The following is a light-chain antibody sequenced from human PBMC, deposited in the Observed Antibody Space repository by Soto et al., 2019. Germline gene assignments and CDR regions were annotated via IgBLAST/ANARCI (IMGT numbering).Light chain of an antibody. CDR2: DAS. CDR3: QQYNSYPWT. CDR1: QSVSSW. Sequence: DIQMTQSPSTLSASVGDRVAITCRASQSVSSWLAWYQQKPGKAPKLLIYDASSLESGVPSRFSGSRSGTEFTLTISSLQPDDFATYHCQQYNSYPWTFGQGTKVEIK. J-gene: IGKJ1*01. V-gene: IGKV1-5*01.